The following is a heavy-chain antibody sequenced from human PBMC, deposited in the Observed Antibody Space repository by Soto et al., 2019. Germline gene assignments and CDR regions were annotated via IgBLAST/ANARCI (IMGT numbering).Heavy chain of an antibody. V-gene: IGHV4-39*01. Sequence: SETLSLTCTVSGGSISSTSHYWGWIRQPPGKGLEWIGNIYYSGNTYYNPSLKSRVTISVDTSKNQFSLKLNSVTAADTAVYYCARQEATSASAFYGMDVWGQGTTVT. CDR3: ARQEATSASAFYGMDV. D-gene: IGHD2-15*01. J-gene: IGHJ6*02. CDR2: IYYSGNT. CDR1: GGSISSTSHY.